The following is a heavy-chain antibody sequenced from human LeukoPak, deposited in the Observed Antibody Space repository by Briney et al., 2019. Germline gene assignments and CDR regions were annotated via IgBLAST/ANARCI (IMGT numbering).Heavy chain of an antibody. J-gene: IGHJ4*02. CDR1: GGSISSGGYY. Sequence: PSQTLSLTCTVSGGSISSGGYYWSWIWQPAGKGLEWIGRVFTSGSTNYNPSIKSRVTISMDKSKNQFSLRLSSVTAADTAVYYCARLYSSASIGVHYFDYWGQGALVTVSS. CDR2: VFTSGST. CDR3: ARLYSSASIGVHYFDY. D-gene: IGHD6-6*01. V-gene: IGHV4-61*02.